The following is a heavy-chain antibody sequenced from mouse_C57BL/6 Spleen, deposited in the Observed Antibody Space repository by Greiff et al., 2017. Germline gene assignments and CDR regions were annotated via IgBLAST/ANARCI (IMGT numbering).Heavy chain of an antibody. CDR1: GYTFTDYN. CDR2: INPNNGGT. D-gene: IGHD2-5*01. CDR3: ARGVYSNYDFAY. V-gene: IGHV1-18*01. J-gene: IGHJ3*01. Sequence: VQLQQSGPELVKPGASVKIPCKASGYTFTDYNMDWVKQSPGKSLEWIGDINPNNGGTIYNQKFKGKATLTVDKSSSTAYMELRSLTSEDTAVYYCARGVYSNYDFAYWGQGTLVTVSA.